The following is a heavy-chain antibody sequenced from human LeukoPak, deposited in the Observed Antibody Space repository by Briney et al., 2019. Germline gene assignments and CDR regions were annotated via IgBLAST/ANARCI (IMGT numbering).Heavy chain of an antibody. CDR2: INHSGST. D-gene: IGHD6-19*01. CDR1: GGSFSGYY. CDR3: ARQRTIAVANLFDY. V-gene: IGHV4-34*01. Sequence: LETLSLTCAVYGGSFSGYYWSWIRQPPGKGLEWIGEINHSGSTNYNPSLKSRVTISVDTSKNQFSLKLSSVTAADTAVYYCARQRTIAVANLFDYWGQGALVTVSS. J-gene: IGHJ4*02.